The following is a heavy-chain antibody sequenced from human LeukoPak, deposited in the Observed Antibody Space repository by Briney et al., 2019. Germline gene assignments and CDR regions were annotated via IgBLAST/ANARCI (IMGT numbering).Heavy chain of an antibody. CDR3: TRPLYYYDSSGYLVYYFDY. Sequence: GGSLRLSCAASGFTFSSYAMSWVRQAPGKGLEWVSGISGSGGSAFYADSVRGRFTISRDNSKNTLYLQMNSLKTEDTAVYYCTRPLYYYDSSGYLVYYFDYWGQGTLVTVSS. CDR2: ISGSGGSA. CDR1: GFTFSSYA. D-gene: IGHD3-22*01. J-gene: IGHJ4*02. V-gene: IGHV3-23*01.